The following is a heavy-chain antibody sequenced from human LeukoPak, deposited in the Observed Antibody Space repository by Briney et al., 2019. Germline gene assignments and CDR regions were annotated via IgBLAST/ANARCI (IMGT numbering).Heavy chain of an antibody. CDR2: INHSGST. Sequence: SETLSLTCAVYGGSFSGYYWSWIRQPPGKGLEWIGEINHSGSTNYNPSLKSRVTISVDTSKNQFSLKLSSVTAADTAVYYCARHTLGYYFDYWGQGTLVTVSS. J-gene: IGHJ4*02. CDR3: ARHTLGYYFDY. V-gene: IGHV4-34*01. D-gene: IGHD1-26*01. CDR1: GGSFSGYY.